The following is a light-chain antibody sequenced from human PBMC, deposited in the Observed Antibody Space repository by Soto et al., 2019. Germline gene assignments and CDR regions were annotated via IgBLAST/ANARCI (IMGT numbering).Light chain of an antibody. Sequence: VVLTQSPATLSLSPGERATLSCRASQPVSTFLAWFQQKPGQTPRLLIYAASTRATGVPARFSGSGSGTDFTLTISSLEPEDFAVYYCQQRTNWPQITFGQGTRLEIK. CDR1: QPVSTF. V-gene: IGKV3-11*01. CDR3: QQRTNWPQIT. CDR2: AAS. J-gene: IGKJ5*01.